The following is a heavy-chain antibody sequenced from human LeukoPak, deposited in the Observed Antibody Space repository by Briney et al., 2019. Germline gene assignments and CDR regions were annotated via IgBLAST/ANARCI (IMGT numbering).Heavy chain of an antibody. V-gene: IGHV7-4-1*02. CDR2: INTNTGNP. CDR1: GGSFSRYA. Sequence: ASVKVSCKASGGSFSRYAISWVRQAPGQGLEWMGWINTNTGNPTYAQGFTGRFVFSLDTSVSTAYLQINSLKAEDTAVYYCARDRGDYAHYYYAMDVWGQGTTVTVSS. J-gene: IGHJ6*02. D-gene: IGHD4-17*01. CDR3: ARDRGDYAHYYYAMDV.